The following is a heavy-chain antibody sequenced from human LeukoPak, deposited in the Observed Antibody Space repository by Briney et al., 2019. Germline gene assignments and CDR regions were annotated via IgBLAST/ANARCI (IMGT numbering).Heavy chain of an antibody. CDR1: GFTFSSYS. J-gene: IGHJ4*02. CDR2: ISSSSSYI. D-gene: IGHD2-15*01. Sequence: GGSLRLSCAASGFTFSSYSMNWVRQAPGKGLEWVSSISSSSSYIYYADSVKGRFTISRDNAKNSLYLQMNTLRAEDTAVYYCARDIGDCSSGNCYSDYFDYWGQGTVVTVSP. CDR3: ARDIGDCSSGNCYSDYFDY. V-gene: IGHV3-21*01.